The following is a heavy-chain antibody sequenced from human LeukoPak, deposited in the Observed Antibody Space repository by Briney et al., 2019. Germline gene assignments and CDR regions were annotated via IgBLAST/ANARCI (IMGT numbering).Heavy chain of an antibody. Sequence: SQTLSLTCAVSGGSISSGGYSRSWIRQPPGKGLEWIGYIYHSGSTYYNPSLKSRVTISVDRSKNQFSLKLSSVTAADTAVYYCARVGRYDSSGYYFWYFDLWGRGTLVTVSS. CDR2: IYHSGST. D-gene: IGHD3-22*01. CDR3: ARVGRYDSSGYYFWYFDL. V-gene: IGHV4-30-2*01. J-gene: IGHJ2*01. CDR1: GGSISSGGYS.